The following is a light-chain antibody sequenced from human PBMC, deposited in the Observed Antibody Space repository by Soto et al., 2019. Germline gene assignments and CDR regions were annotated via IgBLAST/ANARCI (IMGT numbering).Light chain of an antibody. CDR3: QQYNSYSGYT. CDR2: KAS. V-gene: IGKV1-5*03. CDR1: QTISSW. Sequence: DIQMTQSPSTLSGSVGDRVTITCRASQTISSWLAWYQQKPGKAPKLLIYKASTLKSGVPSRFSGSGSGTEFTLTISSLQPDDFATYYCQQYNSYSGYTFGQGTKVDIK. J-gene: IGKJ2*01.